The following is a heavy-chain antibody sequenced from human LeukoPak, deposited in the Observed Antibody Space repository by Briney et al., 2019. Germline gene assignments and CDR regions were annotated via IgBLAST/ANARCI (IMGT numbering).Heavy chain of an antibody. CDR2: IKTKTDGGTT. CDR3: VSQYFDF. Sequence: GGPLRLSCAASGFTFSNAWMNWVRQAPGKGLEWVARIKTKTDGGTTDYAAPVKGRFTISRDDSKNTVYLQMNSLKTEDTAVYYCVSQYFDFWGQGTLVTVSS. V-gene: IGHV3-15*01. J-gene: IGHJ4*02. CDR1: GFTFSNAW.